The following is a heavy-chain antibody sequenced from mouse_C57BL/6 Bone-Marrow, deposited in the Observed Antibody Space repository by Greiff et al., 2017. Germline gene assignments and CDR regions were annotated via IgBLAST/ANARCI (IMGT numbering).Heavy chain of an antibody. CDR1: GFSLTSYG. J-gene: IGHJ4*01. D-gene: IGHD2-4*01. V-gene: IGHV2-2*01. Sequence: QVQLQQSGPGLVQPSQSLSITCTVSGFSLTSYGVHWVRQSPGKGLEWLGVIWSGGSTDYNAAFISRLSLSKDNSKSQVFFKMNSLQADDTAIYYCASIYYDYDGGAMDYWGQGTSVTVSS. CDR3: ASIYYDYDGGAMDY. CDR2: IWSGGST.